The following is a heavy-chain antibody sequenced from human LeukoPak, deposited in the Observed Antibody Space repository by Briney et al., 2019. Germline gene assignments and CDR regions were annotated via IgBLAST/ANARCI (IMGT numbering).Heavy chain of an antibody. CDR2: IKSKTDGGTT. D-gene: IGHD3-22*01. Sequence: GGSLRLSCAASGFTFSNAWMSWVRQAPGKGLEWVGRIKSKTDGGTTDYAAPVKGRFTITRDDSKNTLYLQMNSLKTEDTAVYYCTTDPIVVVIGYFQHWGQGTLVTVSS. CDR3: TTDPIVVVIGYFQH. J-gene: IGHJ1*01. V-gene: IGHV3-15*01. CDR1: GFTFSNAW.